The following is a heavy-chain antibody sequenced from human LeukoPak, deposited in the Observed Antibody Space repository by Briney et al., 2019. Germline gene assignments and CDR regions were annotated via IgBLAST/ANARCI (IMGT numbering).Heavy chain of an antibody. CDR1: GFTFSSYS. J-gene: IGHJ4*02. V-gene: IGHV3-30*02. CDR2: IRYDGSDK. D-gene: IGHD2-2*01. Sequence: GGSLRLSCAASGFTFSSYSMNWVRQAPGKGLEWVAFIRYDGSDKYYADSVKGRFTISRDNSKNTLYLQMNSLRAEDTAVYYCAKDRRYCSSTTCPEYWGQGTLVTVSS. CDR3: AKDRRYCSSTTCPEY.